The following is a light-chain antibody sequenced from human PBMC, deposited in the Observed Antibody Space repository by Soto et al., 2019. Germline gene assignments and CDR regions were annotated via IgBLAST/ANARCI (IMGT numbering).Light chain of an antibody. CDR2: DAS. J-gene: IGKJ5*01. CDR1: LSVSSY. Sequence: VVTQSPPTLSLSPGERATLSCMTSLSVSSYLAWYQQKPGQAPRLVVYDASNRATGIPARFTGIVSGTDFNLTISTLEPQDFAVYYGQQRQYWPPITFSQGTRLEIK. CDR3: QQRQYWPPIT. V-gene: IGKV3-11*01.